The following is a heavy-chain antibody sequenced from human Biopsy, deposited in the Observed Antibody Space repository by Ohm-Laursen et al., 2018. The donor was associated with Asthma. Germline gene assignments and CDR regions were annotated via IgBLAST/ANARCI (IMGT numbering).Heavy chain of an antibody. CDR1: GGSMTPTSHY. CDR2: ISYGGKT. J-gene: IGHJ6*02. D-gene: IGHD3-3*01. V-gene: IGHV4-39*01. CDR3: ARRITIFGVVQKDHGMDA. Sequence: SDTLSLTCAVSGGSMTPTSHYWDWIRQAPGKGLEWIGYISYGGKTSYNPSLKNRVTISRETSKNQFSLRLTSVTAADTAVYFCARRITIFGVVQKDHGMDAWGQGTTVIVSS.